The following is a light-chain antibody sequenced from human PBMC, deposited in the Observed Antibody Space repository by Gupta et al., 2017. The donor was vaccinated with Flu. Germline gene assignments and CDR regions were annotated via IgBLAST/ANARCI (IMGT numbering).Light chain of an antibody. J-gene: IGLJ2*01. CDR2: EGN. V-gene: IGLV2-8*01. Sequence: QSALTQPPSASWSPGQSVTISCTGTSSDVGGYNYVSWYHQHPGKRPKLIIYEGNKRPSGGPDRFSGAKSGNTASLTVSGRLAEDEDDYYCCSYGGSKVFGGGTKLTVL. CDR3: CSYGGSKV. CDR1: SSDVGGYNY.